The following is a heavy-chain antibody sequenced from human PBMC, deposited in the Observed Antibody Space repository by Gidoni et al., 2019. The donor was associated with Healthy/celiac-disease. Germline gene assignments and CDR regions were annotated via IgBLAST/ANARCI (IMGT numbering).Heavy chain of an antibody. CDR1: GFTFSSYA. Sequence: QVQLVESGGGVVQPGRSLGLSWAASGFTFSSYAIHWVPQAPGKGLEWVAVISYDGRNKYYADSVKGRFTISRDNSKNTLYLQMNSLRAEDTAVYYCAKDQRYYDFWSGYYEHYYYGMDVWGQGTTVTVSS. CDR3: AKDQRYYDFWSGYYEHYYYGMDV. CDR2: ISYDGRNK. D-gene: IGHD3-3*01. J-gene: IGHJ6*02. V-gene: IGHV3-30*18.